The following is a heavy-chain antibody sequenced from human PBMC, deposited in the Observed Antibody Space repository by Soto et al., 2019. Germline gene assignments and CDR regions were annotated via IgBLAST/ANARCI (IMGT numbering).Heavy chain of an antibody. CDR1: GFTFSSYP. D-gene: IGHD1-1*01. CDR3: AKGGTGSSVGRYMNA. CDR2: MSDPGGST. Sequence: SLRLSCAASGFTFSSYPMRWVRQAPGKGLEWVKTMSDPGGSTYHADSVKGRFTISRDNSKNTLYLLMNSLRAEDTAIFYCAKGGTGSSVGRYMNAWGNASRLTITS. J-gene: IGHJ6*03. V-gene: IGHV3-23*01.